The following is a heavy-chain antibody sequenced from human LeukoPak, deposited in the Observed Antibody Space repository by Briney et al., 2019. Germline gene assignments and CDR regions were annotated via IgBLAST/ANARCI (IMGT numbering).Heavy chain of an antibody. Sequence: ASVKVSCKASGGTFSSYAISWVRQAPGQGLEWMGGIIPIFGTANYAQKFQGRVTITTDESTSTAYMELSSLRSEDTAVYYCARGSKVLVAATYDWGQGTLVTVSP. J-gene: IGHJ4*02. CDR1: GGTFSSYA. V-gene: IGHV1-69*05. CDR3: ARGSKVLVAATYD. D-gene: IGHD2-15*01. CDR2: IIPIFGTA.